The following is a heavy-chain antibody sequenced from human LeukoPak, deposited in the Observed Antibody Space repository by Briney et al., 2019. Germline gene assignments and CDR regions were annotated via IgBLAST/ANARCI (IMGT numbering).Heavy chain of an antibody. V-gene: IGHV4-39*01. CDR3: APSPYYDFWSGYPNWFDH. CDR2: IYYSGST. J-gene: IGHJ5*02. Sequence: TLSLTXTXXXGSISSSSYYWGWVRQPPGTGLEWIGSIYYSGSTYYNPSLKSRVTISVYTSKNQFSLKLSSVTAADTAVYYCAPSPYYDFWSGYPNWFDHWGQGTLVTVSS. D-gene: IGHD3-3*01. CDR1: XGSISSSSYY.